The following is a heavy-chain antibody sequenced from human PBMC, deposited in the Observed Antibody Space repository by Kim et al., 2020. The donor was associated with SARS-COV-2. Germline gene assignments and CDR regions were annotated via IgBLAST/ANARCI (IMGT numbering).Heavy chain of an antibody. V-gene: IGHV4-4*02. CDR2: IYHSGST. J-gene: IGHJ1*01. D-gene: IGHD2-8*02. Sequence: TLSLTCTVSGGSISSSNWWSWVRQPPGKGLEWIGEIYHSGSTNYNPSLKSRVTISVDKSKNQFSLKLSSVTAADTAVYYCATLVVYAIPIDYGDYAHLEYFQHWGQGTLVTVSS. CDR3: ATLVVYAIPIDYGDYAHLEYFQH. CDR1: GGSISSSNW.